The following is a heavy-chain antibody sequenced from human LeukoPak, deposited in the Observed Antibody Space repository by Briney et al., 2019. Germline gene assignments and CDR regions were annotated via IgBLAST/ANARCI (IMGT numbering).Heavy chain of an antibody. CDR1: GYTFTIYY. J-gene: IGHJ6*03. CDR3: ARRYNWNDGDYYYYYMDV. CDR2: INPSGGST. V-gene: IGHV1-46*01. Sequence: ASVTVSCKASGYTFTIYYMHWVRQAPGQGREWMGIINPSGGSTSYAQKFQGRVTMTRDMSTSTVYMELSSLRSEDTAVYYCARRYNWNDGDYYYYYMDVWGKGTTVTVSS. D-gene: IGHD1-20*01.